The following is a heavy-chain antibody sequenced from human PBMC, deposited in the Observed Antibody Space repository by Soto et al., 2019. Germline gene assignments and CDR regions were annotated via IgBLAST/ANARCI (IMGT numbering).Heavy chain of an antibody. CDR2: ISDTGGGT. D-gene: IGHD1-26*01. J-gene: IGHJ5*02. Sequence: GGSLTLSCAASGVTFINYAMNWVRQPPVKGLEWVSTISDTGGGTFYADSVRGRFTISRDNSNNTLYLKMHSLRADDPDVYFCAVGRRKNSGTNTWFDTWGRGT. CDR1: GVTFINYA. CDR3: AVGRRKNSGTNTWFDT. V-gene: IGHV3-23*01.